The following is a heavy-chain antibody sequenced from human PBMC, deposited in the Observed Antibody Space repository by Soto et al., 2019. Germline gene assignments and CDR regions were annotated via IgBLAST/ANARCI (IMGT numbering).Heavy chain of an antibody. CDR2: INPATGAA. D-gene: IGHD3-3*01. Sequence: QLHLVQSGAVVKKPGASVTVSCSASGYPVTAYYMHWVRQAPGRGLEWMGGINPATGAAKYTQTFQGRVTMTRDTSTSTVFMELSGLTSEDTAVFYFARGGGVGVAGXXAFDMWGQGTLVTVSS. J-gene: IGHJ3*02. CDR1: GYPVTAYY. V-gene: IGHV1-2*02. CDR3: ARGGGVGVAGXXAFDM.